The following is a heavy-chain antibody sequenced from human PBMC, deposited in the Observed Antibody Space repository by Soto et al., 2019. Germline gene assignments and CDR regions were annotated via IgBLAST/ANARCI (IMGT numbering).Heavy chain of an antibody. D-gene: IGHD6-25*01. J-gene: IGHJ6*02. CDR2: ISPYDGST. V-gene: IGHV1-46*01. Sequence: QVQLVQSGAEVKKPGASVKVSCKASGFTFTNYFFHWVRQAPRQGLEWMGIISPYDGSTNYVKRLQGRGTLTSDTYTSTVYMELSSLRSEATAVYYCARGDGRGSSGFYYYDGRDVGGHGTTFTVSS. CDR1: GFTFTNYF. CDR3: ARGDGRGSSGFYYYDGRDV.